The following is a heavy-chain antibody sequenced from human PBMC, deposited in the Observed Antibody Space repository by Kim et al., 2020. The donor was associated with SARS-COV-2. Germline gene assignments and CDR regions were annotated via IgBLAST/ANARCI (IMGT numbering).Heavy chain of an antibody. Sequence: GGSLRLSCAASGFIFTDFYMTWIRQAPGKGLEWVSYVSSSSSYSLHTDSVKGRFSTSRDNGKRSLYLQMNSLRAEDTGVYYCARGSGSYSGYFEYWGQGTLVTVSS. CDR3: ARGSGSYSGYFEY. D-gene: IGHD1-26*01. CDR1: GFIFTDFY. V-gene: IGHV3-11*06. J-gene: IGHJ4*02. CDR2: VSSSSSYS.